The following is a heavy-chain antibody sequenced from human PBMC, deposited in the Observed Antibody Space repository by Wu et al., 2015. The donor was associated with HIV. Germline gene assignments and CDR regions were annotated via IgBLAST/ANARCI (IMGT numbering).Heavy chain of an antibody. J-gene: IGHJ4*02. D-gene: IGHD2-15*01. CDR1: GGTFNSYT. CDR2: IIPMFGKP. Sequence: QVQLVQSGAEVKQPGSSVKVSCKPSGGTFNSYTITWVRQAPGQGFEWMGRIIPMFGKPRYAQRFQDRVTITADESTSTAYMELSNLKSEDTAVYFCTRSTFAGGSDTWYSFDKWGQGTLVSVSS. V-gene: IGHV1-69*13. CDR3: TRSTFAGGSDTWYSFDK.